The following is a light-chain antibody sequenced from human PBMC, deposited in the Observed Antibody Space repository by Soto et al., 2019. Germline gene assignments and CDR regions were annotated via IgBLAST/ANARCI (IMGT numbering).Light chain of an antibody. V-gene: IGLV2-23*03. J-gene: IGLJ2*01. CDR2: EGS. CDR3: CSYTRVTTFVV. CDR1: SSDVGSYNL. Sequence: QSALTQPASVSGSPGQSITISCTGSSSDVGSYNLVSWYQHHPGKAPKLMIYEGSKRPSGVSNRFSGSKSGNTASLTISGLQAEDEADYYCCSYTRVTTFVVFGGGTKVTVL.